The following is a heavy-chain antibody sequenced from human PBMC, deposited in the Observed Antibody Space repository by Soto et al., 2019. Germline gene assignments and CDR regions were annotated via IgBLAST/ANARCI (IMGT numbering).Heavy chain of an antibody. Sequence: GGSLRLFCAASGFTFSSYSMNWVRQAPGKGLEWVSSISSSSSYIYYADSVKGRFTISRDNAKNSLYLQMNSLRAEDTAVYYCAREVGRFLEWLSTYYFDYWGQGTLVTVSS. CDR1: GFTFSSYS. CDR2: ISSSSSYI. CDR3: AREVGRFLEWLSTYYFDY. J-gene: IGHJ4*02. D-gene: IGHD3-3*01. V-gene: IGHV3-21*01.